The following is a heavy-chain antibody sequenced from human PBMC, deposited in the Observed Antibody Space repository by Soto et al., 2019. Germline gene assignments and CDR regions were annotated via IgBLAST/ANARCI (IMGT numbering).Heavy chain of an antibody. V-gene: IGHV4-30-2*01. CDR1: GGSISGGGYS. J-gene: IGHJ4*02. CDR2: IYHSGST. Sequence: QLQLQESGSGLVKPSQILSLTCAVSGGSISGGGYSWNWIRQPPGKGLEYIGYIYHSGSTYYNPSLRSRVIISVDKSRNQFSLNLRSVTAADTAVYYCARGGYSGYDFMFDYWGQGTLVTVSS. CDR3: ARGGYSGYDFMFDY. D-gene: IGHD5-12*01.